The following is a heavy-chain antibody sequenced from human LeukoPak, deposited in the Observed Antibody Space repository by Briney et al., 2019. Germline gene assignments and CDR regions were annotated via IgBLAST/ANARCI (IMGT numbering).Heavy chain of an antibody. CDR1: GDSVSGSPAV. V-gene: IGHV6-1*01. J-gene: IGHJ4*02. Sequence: SQTLSLTCAISGDSVSGSPAVWNWIRQSPSRGLEWLGRAYYRSKWYIDYAVSVKGRITITPDTSRNQFSLQLNSVTPEDTAVYYCARGAVRGGTNFDYWGQGTLVTVSS. CDR2: AYYRSKWYI. D-gene: IGHD3-10*01. CDR3: ARGAVRGGTNFDY.